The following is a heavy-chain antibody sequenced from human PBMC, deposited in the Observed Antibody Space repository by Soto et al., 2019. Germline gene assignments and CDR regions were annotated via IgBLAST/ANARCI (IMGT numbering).Heavy chain of an antibody. D-gene: IGHD2-8*01. Sequence: QGQLVQSGAEVKKPGASVKVSCKASGYTFTLYGTTWVRQAPGQGLDWMGWISGCNGDTKYAQKLQARVTRTVDTSTTTANMELSTATSDDGAIYYCAKNGRPPYYYTGMDVWGQGTTGTVAS. V-gene: IGHV1-18*01. CDR1: GYTFTLYG. CDR3: AKNGRPPYYYTGMDV. J-gene: IGHJ6*02. CDR2: ISGCNGDT.